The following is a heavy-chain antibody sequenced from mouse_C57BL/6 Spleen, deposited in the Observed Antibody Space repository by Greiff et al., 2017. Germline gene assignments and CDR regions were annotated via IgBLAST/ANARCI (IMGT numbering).Heavy chain of an antibody. CDR1: GFTFSSYG. CDR2: ISSGGSYT. D-gene: IGHD1-1*01. V-gene: IGHV5-6*02. J-gene: IGHJ1*03. CDR3: ARQSYYGSSSYWYFDV. Sequence: EVKLVESGGDLVKPGGSLKLSCAASGFTFSSYGMSWVRQTPDKRLEWVATISSGGSYTYYPDSVKGRFTISRDNAKNTLYLQMSSLKSEDTAMYYCARQSYYGSSSYWYFDVWGTGTTVTVSS.